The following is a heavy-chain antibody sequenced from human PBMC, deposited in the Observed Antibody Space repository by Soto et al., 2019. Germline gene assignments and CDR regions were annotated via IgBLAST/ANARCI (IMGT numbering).Heavy chain of an antibody. CDR1: GYTFTSYA. Sequence: ASVQVSCKASGYTFTSYAMNWVRQAPGQGLEWMGWINTNTGNPTYAQGFTGRFVFSLDTSVSTAYLQICSLKAEDTAVYYCARGNPIDYDFWSGYYYYGMDVWGQGTTVTVSS. D-gene: IGHD3-3*01. CDR3: ARGNPIDYDFWSGYYYYGMDV. CDR2: INTNTGNP. J-gene: IGHJ6*02. V-gene: IGHV7-4-1*01.